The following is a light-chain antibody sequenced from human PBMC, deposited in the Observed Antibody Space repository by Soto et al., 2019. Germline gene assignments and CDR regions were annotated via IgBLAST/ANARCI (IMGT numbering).Light chain of an antibody. Sequence: EIVMTQSPATLSVSPGERATLSCRASQSVSSNLAWYQQKPGQAPRLLIYGASTRATGIPARFSGSESGTEFTLTLSSLQSDDFAGYYCQQYNNWPLTVGGGTKVEIK. J-gene: IGKJ4*01. CDR2: GAS. CDR1: QSVSSN. V-gene: IGKV3-15*01. CDR3: QQYNNWPLT.